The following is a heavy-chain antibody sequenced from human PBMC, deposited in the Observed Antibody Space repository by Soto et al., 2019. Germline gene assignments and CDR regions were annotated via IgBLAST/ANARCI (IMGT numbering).Heavy chain of an antibody. CDR1: ADTIRRYG. CDR3: AIQCF. V-gene: IGHV1-69*06. D-gene: IGHD4-4*01. CDR2: IIPIFGTA. Sequence: SEKGSWPASADTIRRYGISWVRQAPGQGPAWMGGIIPIFGTANYAQKFQGRVTITADKSTSTASMELSSLRSEDPAVYYCAIQCFCGQG. J-gene: IGHJ3*01.